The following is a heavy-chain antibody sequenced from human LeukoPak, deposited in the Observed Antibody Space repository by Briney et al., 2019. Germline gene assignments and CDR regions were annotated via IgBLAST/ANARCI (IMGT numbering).Heavy chain of an antibody. CDR3: ARVLQIYYYGSGSYDLDY. J-gene: IGHJ4*02. CDR1: GYTFTSYG. CDR2: ISAYNGNT. V-gene: IGHV1-18*01. Sequence: ASVKVSCKASGYTFTSYGISWVRQAPGQGLEWMGWISAYNGNTNYAQKLQGRVTMTTDTSTSTACMELRSLRSDDTAVYYCARVLQIYYYGSGSYDLDYWGQGTLVTVSS. D-gene: IGHD3-10*01.